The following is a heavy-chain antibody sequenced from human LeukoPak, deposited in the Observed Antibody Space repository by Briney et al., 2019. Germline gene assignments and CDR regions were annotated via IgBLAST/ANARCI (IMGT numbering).Heavy chain of an antibody. Sequence: GGSLRLSCTAPGFIFSDYSMNWVRQAPGKGLEWVSSISSSSSHIYYADSMKGRFTISRDNDKNSVYLQMDSLRAEDTAVYYCARSFDFWSGYYSDYWGQGTLVTVSS. V-gene: IGHV3-21*01. D-gene: IGHD3-3*01. CDR1: GFIFSDYS. CDR2: ISSSSSHI. J-gene: IGHJ4*02. CDR3: ARSFDFWSGYYSDY.